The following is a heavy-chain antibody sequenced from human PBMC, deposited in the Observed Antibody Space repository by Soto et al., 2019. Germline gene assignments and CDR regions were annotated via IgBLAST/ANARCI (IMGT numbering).Heavy chain of an antibody. D-gene: IGHD3-22*01. CDR3: ARDYDTIRDDAYDI. CDR1: GGSTSSYY. Sequence: PSETLSLTCTVSGGSTSSYYWSWIRQPAGKVLEWIGRIYTSGSTNYNPSLKSRVTMSVDTSKNQFSLKPSSVTAADTAAYYCARDYDTIRDDAYDIWRKGKMVTVSS. CDR2: IYTSGST. V-gene: IGHV4-4*07. J-gene: IGHJ3*02.